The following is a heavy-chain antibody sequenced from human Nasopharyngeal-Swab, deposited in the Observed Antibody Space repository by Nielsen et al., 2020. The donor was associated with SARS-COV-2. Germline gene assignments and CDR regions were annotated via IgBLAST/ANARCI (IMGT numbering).Heavy chain of an antibody. V-gene: IGHV4-59*01. CDR2: IYYSGST. CDR1: GGSISSYY. Sequence: GSLRLSCTVSGGSISSYYWSWIRQPPGKGLEWIGYIYYSGSTNYNPSLKSRVTISVDTSKNQFSLKLSSVTAADTAVYYCARDRSRFGEKGEFDPWGHGTLVTVSS. D-gene: IGHD3-10*01. CDR3: ARDRSRFGEKGEFDP. J-gene: IGHJ5*02.